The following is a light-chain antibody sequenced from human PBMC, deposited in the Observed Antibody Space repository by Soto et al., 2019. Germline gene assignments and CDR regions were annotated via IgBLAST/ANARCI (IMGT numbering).Light chain of an antibody. J-gene: IGKJ4*01. CDR3: QQRFNWPPLT. Sequence: EIVMTQSPATLSVSPGERATLSCRASQSVSSNLAWYQQKPGQAPRLLIYGASTRATGIPARFSGSGSGTDFNFTISSLEPEDFAVYYCQQRFNWPPLTFGGGTKVDIK. CDR2: GAS. CDR1: QSVSSN. V-gene: IGKV3-15*01.